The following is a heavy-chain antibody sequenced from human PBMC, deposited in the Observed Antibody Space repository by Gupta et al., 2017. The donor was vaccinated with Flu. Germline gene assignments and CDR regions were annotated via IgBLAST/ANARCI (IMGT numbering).Heavy chain of an antibody. CDR1: GGSVSSHGYY. CDR3: ARYTNDHTLYHFDY. J-gene: IGHJ4*02. CDR2: IYYSGST. V-gene: IGHV4-31*03. Sequence: QVQLQESGPGLVKPSHTLSLTCTVSGGSVSSHGYYWHWIRQHPGKGLEWIGYIYYSGSTYYNPSLKSRVTISVDTSKNQFSLKLSSVTAADTAVYYCARYTNDHTLYHFDYWGQGTLVTVSS.